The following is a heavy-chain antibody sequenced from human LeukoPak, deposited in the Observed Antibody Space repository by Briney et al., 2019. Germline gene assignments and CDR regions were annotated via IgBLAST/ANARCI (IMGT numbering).Heavy chain of an antibody. J-gene: IGHJ4*02. CDR2: IYTSGST. D-gene: IGHD3-22*01. V-gene: IGHV4-61*02. CDR1: GGSISSGSYY. Sequence: SETLSLTCTVSGGSISSGSYYWSWIRQPAGKGLEWIGRIYTSGSTTYNSSLKSRVTISLDTSKNHFSLRLSSVTAADTAVYYCARASYSYDINGWVPFDYWGQGTLVTVSS. CDR3: ARASYSYDINGWVPFDY.